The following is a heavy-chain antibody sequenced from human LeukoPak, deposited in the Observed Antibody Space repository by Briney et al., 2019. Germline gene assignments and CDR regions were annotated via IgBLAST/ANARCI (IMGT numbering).Heavy chain of an antibody. J-gene: IGHJ4*02. V-gene: IGHV1-18*01. CDR2: ISASNGNT. CDR3: ARDNLYYGSDY. Sequence: ASVKVSCKASGYTLTSYDISWVRQAPGQGLEWMGWISASNGNTNYAQILQGRVTLTTDTSTSTAYMELRSLTSDDTAVYYCARDNLYYGSDYWGQGTLVTVSS. D-gene: IGHD3-3*01. CDR1: GYTLTSYD.